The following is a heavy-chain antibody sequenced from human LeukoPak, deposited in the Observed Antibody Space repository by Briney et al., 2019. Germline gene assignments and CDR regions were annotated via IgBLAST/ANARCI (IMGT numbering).Heavy chain of an antibody. CDR3: ARDDVVSGTGLGDY. V-gene: IGHV3-74*01. CDR1: GFSFSDNW. J-gene: IGHJ4*02. Sequence: GGSLRLSCAASGFSFSDNWMSWVRQAPGKGLVWVSHINSDGSSTTYAESVKGRFTISRDNARNTLYLQMNSLRAEDTAVYYCARDDVVSGTGLGDYWGQGTLVTVSS. D-gene: IGHD5/OR15-5a*01. CDR2: INSDGSST.